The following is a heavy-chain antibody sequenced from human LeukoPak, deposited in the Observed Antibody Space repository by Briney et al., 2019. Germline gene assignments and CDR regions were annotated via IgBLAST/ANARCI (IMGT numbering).Heavy chain of an antibody. D-gene: IGHD3-22*01. CDR1: GFTFSDYY. J-gene: IGHJ4*02. CDR2: ISSSGSTI. V-gene: IGHV3-11*01. CDR3: ARDQPAYSDYYDSSGTDHHPDY. Sequence: PGGSLRLSCAASGFTFSDYYMSWIRQAPGKGLEWVSYISSSGSTIYYADSVKGRFTISRGNAKNSLYLQMNSLRAEDTAVYYCARDQPAYSDYYDSSGTDHHPDYWGQGTLVTVSS.